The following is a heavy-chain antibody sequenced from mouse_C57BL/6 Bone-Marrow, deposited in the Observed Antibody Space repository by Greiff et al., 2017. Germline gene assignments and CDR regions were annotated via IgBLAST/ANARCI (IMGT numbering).Heavy chain of an antibody. CDR3: ARDSTFAY. J-gene: IGHJ3*01. Sequence: EVQVVESGGGLVQSGRSLRLSCATSGFTFSDFYMEWVRQAPGKGLEWIAASRNKANDYTTEYSASVKGRFIVSRDTSRSILYLQMDALRAEGTAIYYCARDSTFAYWGQGTLVTVSA. V-gene: IGHV7-1*01. CDR2: SRNKANDYTT. CDR1: GFTFSDFY.